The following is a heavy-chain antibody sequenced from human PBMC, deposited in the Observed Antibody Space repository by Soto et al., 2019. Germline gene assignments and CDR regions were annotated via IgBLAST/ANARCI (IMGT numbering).Heavy chain of an antibody. CDR3: ARESPPADY. J-gene: IGHJ4*02. V-gene: IGHV1-3*01. CDR1: GYAFSNYP. Sequence: ASVKVSCKASGYAFSNYPIHWVRQAPGQSPEWVGWINGGNDDTKSSERFQGRVTITRDPSASTGYMELSSLTSEDTAVYYCARESPPADYWAQRTLVTVSS. CDR2: INGGNDDT.